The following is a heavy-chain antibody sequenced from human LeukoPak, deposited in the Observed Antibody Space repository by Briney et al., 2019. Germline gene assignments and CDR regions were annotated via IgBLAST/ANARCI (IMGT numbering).Heavy chain of an antibody. Sequence: PGGSLRLSCAASGFTFSSYGMSWVRQAPGKGLEWVSAISGSGGITYYADSVKGRFTISGDNSKNTLYLQMNSLRAEDTAVYYCAKAPRGYSSSWYYFDYWGQGTLVTVSS. CDR2: ISGSGGIT. J-gene: IGHJ4*02. CDR3: AKAPRGYSSSWYYFDY. CDR1: GFTFSSYG. V-gene: IGHV3-23*01. D-gene: IGHD6-13*01.